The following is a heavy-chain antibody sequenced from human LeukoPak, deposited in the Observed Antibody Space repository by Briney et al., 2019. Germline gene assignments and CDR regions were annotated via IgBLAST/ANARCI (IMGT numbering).Heavy chain of an antibody. Sequence: GASVKLSCKASGYTFTGYFMHWVRQAPGQGLEWVGWINPNSGGTNYAQKFQGRVTMTRDTSISTAYMELSRLRSDDTAVYYCARGPRVAATQYYYYIYMFVWGKGAPVTISS. D-gene: IGHD2-15*01. CDR3: ARGPRVAATQYYYYIYMFV. CDR2: INPNSGGT. V-gene: IGHV1-2*02. CDR1: GYTFTGYF. J-gene: IGHJ6*03.